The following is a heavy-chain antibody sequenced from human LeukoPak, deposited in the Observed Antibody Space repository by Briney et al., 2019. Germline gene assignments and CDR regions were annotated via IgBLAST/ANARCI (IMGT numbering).Heavy chain of an antibody. J-gene: IGHJ3*02. D-gene: IGHD3-10*01. Sequence: ASVKVSCKASGYTFTSYGISWVRQAPGQGLEWMGWISAYNGNTNYAQKLQGRVTMTTDTSTSTAYMELRSLRSDDTAVYYCARVMVTKVRGIPTHAFENWGQGTMVTVSS. CDR2: ISAYNGNT. CDR1: GYTFTSYG. V-gene: IGHV1-18*01. CDR3: ARVMVTKVRGIPTHAFEN.